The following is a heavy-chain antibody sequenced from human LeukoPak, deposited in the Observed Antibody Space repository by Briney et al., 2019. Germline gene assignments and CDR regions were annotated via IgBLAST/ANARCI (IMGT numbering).Heavy chain of an antibody. Sequence: GGSLRLSCAASGFTFSSYSMNWVRQAPGKGLEWVSSISSSSSYIYYADSVKGRFTISRDNAKNSLYLQMNSLRAEDTAVYYCARSGGVYYDILTGYYNGLGPDAFDIWGQGTMVTVSS. V-gene: IGHV3-21*01. CDR3: ARSGGVYYDILTGYYNGLGPDAFDI. D-gene: IGHD3-9*01. CDR2: ISSSSSYI. CDR1: GFTFSSYS. J-gene: IGHJ3*02.